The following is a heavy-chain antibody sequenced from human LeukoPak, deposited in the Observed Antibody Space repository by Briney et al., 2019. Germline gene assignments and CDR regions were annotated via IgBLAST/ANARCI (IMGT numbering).Heavy chain of an antibody. CDR2: INPNNGGT. J-gene: IGHJ2*01. CDR3: ARGIRPTWYFDP. D-gene: IGHD2/OR15-2a*01. V-gene: IGHV1-2*02. CDR1: GYTFTNFY. Sequence: ASVKVSCKASGYTFTNFYLRWVRQAPGQGLEWMGWINPNNGGTSYTQKFQGRVSMTRDTSISTAYMDLSRLRSDDTAVYFCARGIRPTWYFDPWGRGTLVSVSS.